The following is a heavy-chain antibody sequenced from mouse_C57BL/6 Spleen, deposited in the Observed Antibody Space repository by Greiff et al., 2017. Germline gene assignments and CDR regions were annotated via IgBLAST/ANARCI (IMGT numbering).Heavy chain of an antibody. J-gene: IGHJ4*01. D-gene: IGHD1-1*02. Sequence: VQLQQSGAELVRPGASVKLSCKASGYTFTDYYINWVKQRPGQGLEWIASIYPGNGNTYYNEKFKGKATLTAEKSSSTAYMQLSSLTSEASAVYSRARSGGDDAMDYWGQGTSVTVSS. V-gene: IGHV1-76*01. CDR1: GYTFTDYY. CDR2: IYPGNGNT. CDR3: ARSGGDDAMDY.